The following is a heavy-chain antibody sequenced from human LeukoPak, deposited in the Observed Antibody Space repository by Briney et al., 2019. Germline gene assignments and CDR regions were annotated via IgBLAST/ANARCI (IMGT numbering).Heavy chain of an antibody. CDR3: ARDGVGYYDSSGYYLFDY. CDR2: IIPIFGTA. J-gene: IGHJ4*02. CDR1: GGTFSSYA. V-gene: IGHV1-69*05. Sequence: SVKVSCKASGGTFSSYAISWVRQAPGQGLEWMGRIIPIFGTANYAQKFQGRVTITTDESTSTAYMELSSLRSEDTAVYYCARDGVGYYDSSGYYLFDYWGQGSLVTVSS. D-gene: IGHD3-22*01.